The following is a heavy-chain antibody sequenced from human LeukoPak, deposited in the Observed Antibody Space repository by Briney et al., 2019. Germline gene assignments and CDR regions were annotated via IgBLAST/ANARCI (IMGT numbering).Heavy chain of an antibody. CDR1: GGTFSSYA. D-gene: IGHD3-16*02. J-gene: IGHJ4*02. CDR3: ASPGPSDALKQYYDYVWGSYRLDY. CDR2: IIPIFGTA. V-gene: IGHV1-69*05. Sequence: SVKVSCKASGGTFSSYAISWVRQAPGQGLEWMGGIIPIFGTANYAQKFQGRVTITTGESTSTAYMELSSLRSEDTAVYYCASPGPSDALKQYYDYVWGSYRLDYWGQGTLVTVSS.